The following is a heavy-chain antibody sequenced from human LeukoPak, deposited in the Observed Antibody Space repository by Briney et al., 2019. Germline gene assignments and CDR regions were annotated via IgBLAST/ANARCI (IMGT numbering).Heavy chain of an antibody. D-gene: IGHD6-19*01. CDR3: ARDPLQWLVQYYFDY. V-gene: IGHV1-2*02. CDR2: INPNSGGT. J-gene: IGHJ4*02. Sequence: GASVKVSCKASGYTFTGYYMHWVRQAPGQGLEWMGWINPNSGGTNYAQKFQGRVTMTGDTSISTAYMELSRLRSDDTAVYYCARDPLQWLVQYYFDYWGQGTLVTVSS. CDR1: GYTFTGYY.